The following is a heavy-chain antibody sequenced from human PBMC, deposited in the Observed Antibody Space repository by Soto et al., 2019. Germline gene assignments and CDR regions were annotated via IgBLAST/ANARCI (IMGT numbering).Heavy chain of an antibody. D-gene: IGHD6-13*01. Sequence: KTSETLSLTCTVSGGSVRSGNYFWSWLRQPPGKGLEWIGNMFYSGTINYNPSLKSRVTIFVDTSKNQFSLRLTSVTAADTAIYYCARDQRIPTAGTPYYYYDLDVWGPGTTVTVSS. V-gene: IGHV4-61*01. CDR2: MFYSGTI. CDR3: ARDQRIPTAGTPYYYYDLDV. CDR1: GGSVRSGNYF. J-gene: IGHJ6*02.